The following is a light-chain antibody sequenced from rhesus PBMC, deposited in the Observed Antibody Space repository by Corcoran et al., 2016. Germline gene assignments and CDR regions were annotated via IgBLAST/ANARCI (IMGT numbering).Light chain of an antibody. V-gene: IGLV2S9*01. CDR3: SSYRSPSTFV. CDR1: RNDVGGYND. CDR2: EDS. Sequence: ALTQPRSVSKSLGQSVTISCTGTRNDVGGYNDVSWYQQHSGTAPRIIMYEDSKRPPGVSDRVSGSKSGNTASLTISGLQAEDEADYHCSSYRSPSTFVFGSGTKLTVL. J-gene: IGLJ6*01.